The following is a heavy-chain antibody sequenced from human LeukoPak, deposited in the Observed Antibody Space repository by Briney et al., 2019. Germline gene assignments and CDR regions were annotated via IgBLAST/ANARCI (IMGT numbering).Heavy chain of an antibody. CDR2: IYPGDSDT. CDR1: GYSFTSYW. D-gene: IGHD6-13*01. J-gene: IGHJ4*02. CDR3: ARVYSSSWYEMYYFDY. V-gene: IGHV5-51*01. Sequence: GESLKISCKGSGYSFTSYWIGWVRQMPGKGLEWMGIIYPGDSDTRYSPSFQGQVTISADKSINTAYLQWSSLKASDTAMYYCARVYSSSWYEMYYFDYWGQGTLVTVSS.